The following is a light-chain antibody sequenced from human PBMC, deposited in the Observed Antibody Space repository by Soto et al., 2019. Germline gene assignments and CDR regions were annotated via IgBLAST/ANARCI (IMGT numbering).Light chain of an antibody. CDR1: SSDIGSYNL. Sequence: QSALTQPASVSGSPGQSITISCTGTSSDIGSYNLVSWYQQHPGKAPKLMIYQGSKRPSGVSTRFSGSKSGNTASLTISGLQAEDEAGYYCCSYASSSTYLFGTGTKLTVL. CDR2: QGS. CDR3: CSYASSSTYL. V-gene: IGLV2-23*01. J-gene: IGLJ1*01.